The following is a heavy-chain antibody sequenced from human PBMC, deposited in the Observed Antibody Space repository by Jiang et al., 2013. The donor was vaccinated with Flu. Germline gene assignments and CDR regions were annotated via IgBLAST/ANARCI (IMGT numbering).Heavy chain of an antibody. CDR2: IYYSGST. CDR3: ARGVITMVRGVDNYYYYGMDV. J-gene: IGHJ6*02. V-gene: IGHV4-59*01. D-gene: IGHD3-10*01. Sequence: GSGLVKPSETLSLTCTVSGGSISSYYWSWIRQPPGKGLEWIGYIYYSGSTNYNPSLKSRVTISVDTSKNQFSLKLSSVTAADTAVYYCARGVITMVRGVDNYYYYGMDVWGQGTTVTVSS. CDR1: GGSISSYY.